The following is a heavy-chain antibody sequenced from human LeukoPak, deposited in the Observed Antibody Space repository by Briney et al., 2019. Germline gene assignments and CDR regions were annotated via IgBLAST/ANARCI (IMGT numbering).Heavy chain of an antibody. CDR2: ISFSGDNT. CDR3: ARCGNWGVGHAFDI. V-gene: IGHV3-23*01. Sequence: GGSLRLSCAASGFTFRDSAMTWVRQAPGKGLQWVSLISFSGDNTYYADSVKGRFTISRDNAKDTLYLQMNSLRAEDTAVYYCARCGNWGVGHAFDIWGQGTMVTVSS. J-gene: IGHJ3*02. CDR1: GFTFRDSA. D-gene: IGHD4-23*01.